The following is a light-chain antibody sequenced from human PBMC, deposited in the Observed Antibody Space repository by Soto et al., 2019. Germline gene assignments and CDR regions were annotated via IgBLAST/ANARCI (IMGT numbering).Light chain of an antibody. CDR3: SSYAGSRGV. CDR1: TSDVGIYNL. Sequence: QSALTQPASVSGSPGQSITISCSGTTSDVGIYNLVSWYQQHPGKAPKLVIYEVDKRPSGVLNRFSGSRSGNTASLTISGLQSEDEADYYCSSYAGSRGVFGGGTKLTVL. J-gene: IGLJ3*02. V-gene: IGLV2-23*02. CDR2: EVD.